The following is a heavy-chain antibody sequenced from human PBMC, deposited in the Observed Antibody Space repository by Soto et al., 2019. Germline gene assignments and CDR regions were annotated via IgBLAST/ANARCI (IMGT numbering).Heavy chain of an antibody. CDR3: VRDRAGCYVEGLDY. CDR2: IKHDGSEE. Sequence: CGSLRLSCAASGFTCGSFGRTWVRQALGKGLEWVANIKHDGSEEYYVETVKGRFTISRDNARNSLFLEMKSLRSEHTAVYSCVRDRAGCYVEGLDYWGQGTVVTVSS. V-gene: IGHV3-7*01. J-gene: IGHJ4*02. CDR1: GFTCGSFG. D-gene: IGHD2-2*01.